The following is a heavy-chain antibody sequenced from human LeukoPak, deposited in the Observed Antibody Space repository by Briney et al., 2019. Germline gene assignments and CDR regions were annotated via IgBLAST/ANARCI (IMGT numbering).Heavy chain of an antibody. Sequence: ASVKVSCKASGYTFTGYYMHWVRQAPGQGLEWMGWINPNSGGTNYAQKFQGRVTMTRDTSISTAYMELSRLRSDDTAVYYCARGSGSYYGYYYYYMDVWGKGTTVTISS. D-gene: IGHD1-26*01. J-gene: IGHJ6*03. CDR3: ARGSGSYYGYYYYYMDV. V-gene: IGHV1-2*02. CDR2: INPNSGGT. CDR1: GYTFTGYY.